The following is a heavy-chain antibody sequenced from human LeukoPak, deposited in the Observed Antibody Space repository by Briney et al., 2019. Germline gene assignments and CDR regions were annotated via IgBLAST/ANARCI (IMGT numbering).Heavy chain of an antibody. V-gene: IGHV1-69*05. CDR2: IIPIFGTA. CDR3: ARGRKTASIYYYYMDV. D-gene: IGHD1-14*01. Sequence: SVKVSCKASGGTFSSYAISWLRQAPGQGLEWMGGIIPIFGTANYAQKFQGRVTITTDESTSTAYMELSSLRSEDTAVYYCARGRKTASIYYYYMDVWGKGTTVTVSS. J-gene: IGHJ6*03. CDR1: GGTFSSYA.